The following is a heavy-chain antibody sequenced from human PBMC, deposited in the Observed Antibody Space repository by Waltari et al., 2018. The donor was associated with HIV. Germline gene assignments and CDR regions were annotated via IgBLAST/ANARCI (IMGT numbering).Heavy chain of an antibody. J-gene: IGHJ4*02. V-gene: IGHV4-61*02. D-gene: IGHD1-26*01. CDR1: GGSISSGSYY. Sequence: QVQLQESGPGLVKPSQTLSLTCTVSGGSISSGSYYWSWIQQPAGKGLEWIGRIYTSGSTNYNPTLKSRVTISVDTSKNQFSLKLSSVTAADTAVYYCARLPYSGSYYFDYWGQGTLVTVSS. CDR2: IYTSGST. CDR3: ARLPYSGSYYFDY.